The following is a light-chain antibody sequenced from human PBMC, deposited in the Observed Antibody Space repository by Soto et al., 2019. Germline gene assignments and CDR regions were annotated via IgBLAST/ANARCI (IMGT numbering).Light chain of an antibody. CDR1: QSVSSKY. Sequence: EIVLTQSPGTLSLSPGERATLSCRASQSVSSKYLGWYQQKPGQAPRLLIYVASSRATGIPDRFSGSGSGTDFTLTISRLEPEDFAVYYCQQYATSPRTFGQGTKVEIK. CDR3: QQYATSPRT. V-gene: IGKV3-20*01. J-gene: IGKJ1*01. CDR2: VAS.